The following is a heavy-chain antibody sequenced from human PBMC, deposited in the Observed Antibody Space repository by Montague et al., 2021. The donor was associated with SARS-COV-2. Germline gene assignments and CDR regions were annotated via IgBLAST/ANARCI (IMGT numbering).Heavy chain of an antibody. CDR1: GGSLSGYS. V-gene: IGHV4-34*01. CDR2: IYDSGRS. D-gene: IGHD2-21*02. J-gene: IGHJ4*02. CDR3: AGGQRRTNRPNIVLGTGSQRAFDY. Sequence: SETLSLTCAVYGGSLSGYSWSWIRQPPGKGLEWIGEIYDSGRSNYNPTLKSRVTMSVDTAKNQFSLRLSSVTPADAAMYYCAGGQRRTNRPNIVLGTGSQRAFDYWGQGALVTVSS.